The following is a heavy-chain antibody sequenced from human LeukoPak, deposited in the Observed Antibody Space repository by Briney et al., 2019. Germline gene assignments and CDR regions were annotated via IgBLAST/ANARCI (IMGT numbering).Heavy chain of an antibody. CDR2: TYYSGST. J-gene: IGHJ4*02. Sequence: SETLSLTCTISGGSIRSNSYYWGWIRQPPGKGLEWIGSTYYSGSTYYSPSLKSRVTISVDSSKNQFSLKLSSVTAADTAVYHCARQEGVSYFSSGSYFDSWGQGALVTVSS. V-gene: IGHV4-39*01. CDR3: ARQEGVSYFSSGSYFDS. D-gene: IGHD3-10*01. CDR1: GGSIRSNSYY.